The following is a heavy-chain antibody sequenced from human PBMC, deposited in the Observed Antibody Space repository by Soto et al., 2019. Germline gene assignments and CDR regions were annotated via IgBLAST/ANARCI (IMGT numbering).Heavy chain of an antibody. CDR3: ARDTGCSGGSCCRGNWFDP. CDR1: GGTFSSYA. D-gene: IGHD2-15*01. CDR2: IIPIFGTA. J-gene: IGHJ5*02. V-gene: IGHV1-69*13. Sequence: ASVKVSCKASGGTFSSYAISWVRQAPGQGLEWMGGIIPIFGTANYAQRFQGRVTITADESTSTAYMELSSLRSEDTAVYYCARDTGCSGGSCCRGNWFDPWGQGTLVAVSS.